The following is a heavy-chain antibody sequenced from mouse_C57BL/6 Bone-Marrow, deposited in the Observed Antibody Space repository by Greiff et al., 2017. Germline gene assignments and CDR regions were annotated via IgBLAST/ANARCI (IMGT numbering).Heavy chain of an antibody. V-gene: IGHV1-64*01. CDR2: IHPNSGST. CDR1: GYTFTSYW. Sequence: QVQLKQPGAELVKPGASVKLSCKASGYTFTSYWMHWVKQRPGQGLEWIGMIHPNSGSTNYNEKFKSKDTLTVDKSSSTAYMQLSSLTSEDSAVYYWARLDSYYPVAYWGQGTLVTVSA. CDR3: ARLDSYYPVAY. D-gene: IGHD2-12*01. J-gene: IGHJ3*01.